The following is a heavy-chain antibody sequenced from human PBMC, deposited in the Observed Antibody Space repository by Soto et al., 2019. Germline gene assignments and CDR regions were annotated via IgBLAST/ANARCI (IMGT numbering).Heavy chain of an antibody. Sequence: SVKVSCKVSGYTLTELSMHWVRQAPGKGLEWMGGFDPEDGETIYAQKFQGRVTMTEDTSTDTAYMELSSLRSEDTAVYYCAIQGYCSGGSCYFDYWGQGTLVTVSS. CDR1: GYTLTELS. CDR2: FDPEDGET. J-gene: IGHJ4*02. CDR3: AIQGYCSGGSCYFDY. D-gene: IGHD2-15*01. V-gene: IGHV1-24*01.